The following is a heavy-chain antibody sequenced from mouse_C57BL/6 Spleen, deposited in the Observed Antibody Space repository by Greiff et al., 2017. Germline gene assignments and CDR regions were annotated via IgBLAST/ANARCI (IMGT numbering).Heavy chain of an antibody. Sequence: EVQLQQSGPELVKPGASVKISCKASGYTFTDYYMNWVKQSHGKSLEWIGDINPNNGGTSYNQKFKGKATLTVDKSSSTAYMELRSLTSEDSAVYYCARWLPSDYWGQGTTLTVSS. CDR3: ARWLPSDY. V-gene: IGHV1-26*01. D-gene: IGHD2-2*01. CDR2: INPNNGGT. CDR1: GYTFTDYY. J-gene: IGHJ2*01.